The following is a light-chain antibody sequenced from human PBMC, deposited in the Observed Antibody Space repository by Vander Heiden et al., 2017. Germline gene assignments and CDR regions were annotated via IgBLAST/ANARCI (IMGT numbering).Light chain of an antibody. Sequence: EIVLTQSPATLSWSPGERATLSWRASQGISNYLAWCQQKPGQAPRLLIYDASNRATGIPARFSGSGSGTDFTLTISSLEPEDFAVYYCQQRSNWPPYTFGQGTKLEIK. V-gene: IGKV3-11*01. CDR2: DAS. CDR1: QGISNY. CDR3: QQRSNWPPYT. J-gene: IGKJ2*01.